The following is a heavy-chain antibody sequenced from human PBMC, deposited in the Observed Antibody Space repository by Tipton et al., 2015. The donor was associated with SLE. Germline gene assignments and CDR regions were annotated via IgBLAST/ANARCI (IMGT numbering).Heavy chain of an antibody. D-gene: IGHD3-16*01. CDR1: GFTFSNYA. CDR3: GIADGGRFY. Sequence: SLRLSCAASGFTFSNYAMNWVRQAPGKGLEWVSVIYGGLYSTYYADSVKGRFTISRDNSKNTLYLQMNSLRAEDTATYYCGIADGGRFYWGQGTLVTVSS. J-gene: IGHJ4*02. CDR2: IYGGLYST. V-gene: IGHV3-23*03.